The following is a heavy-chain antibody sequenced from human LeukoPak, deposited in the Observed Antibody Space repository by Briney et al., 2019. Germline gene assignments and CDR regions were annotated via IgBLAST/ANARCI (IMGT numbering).Heavy chain of an antibody. V-gene: IGHV3-9*01. D-gene: IGHD6-13*01. J-gene: IGHJ3*02. CDR2: ISWNSGSI. CDR3: VKHTDGSWYSAFDI. Sequence: GGSLRLSCAATGFTFGDYAMHWVRQAPGKGMEWVSGISWNSGSIGYANSVKGRFTISRDNAKNSLYLQMNSLRAEDTALYYSVKHTDGSWYSAFDIWGQGTMVTVSS. CDR1: GFTFGDYA.